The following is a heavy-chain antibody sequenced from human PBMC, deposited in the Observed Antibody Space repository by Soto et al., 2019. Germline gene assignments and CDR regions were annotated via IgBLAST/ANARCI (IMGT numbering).Heavy chain of an antibody. CDR2: ISHSGIT. Sequence: SETLSLTCAVSGGSITSANWWTWVRQPPGGGLEWIGEISHSGITNYKASLKSRVTMSVDKTKNDVSLKLTSVTAADTAVYYCARVLRGWFDPWGQGAPVTVSS. CDR1: GGSITSANW. J-gene: IGHJ5*02. V-gene: IGHV4-4*02. CDR3: ARVLRGWFDP.